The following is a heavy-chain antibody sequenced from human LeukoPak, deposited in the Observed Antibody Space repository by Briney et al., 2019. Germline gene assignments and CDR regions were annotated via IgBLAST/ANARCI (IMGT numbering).Heavy chain of an antibody. D-gene: IGHD1-26*01. CDR3: ATKYSGSTTVFDY. Sequence: ASVKVSXKASGYTFTGYYMHWVRQAPGQGLEWMGRINPNSGGTNYAQKFQGRVTMTRDTSISTAYMELSRLRSDDTAVYYCATKYSGSTTVFDYWGQGTLVTVSS. V-gene: IGHV1-2*06. CDR1: GYTFTGYY. J-gene: IGHJ4*02. CDR2: INPNSGGT.